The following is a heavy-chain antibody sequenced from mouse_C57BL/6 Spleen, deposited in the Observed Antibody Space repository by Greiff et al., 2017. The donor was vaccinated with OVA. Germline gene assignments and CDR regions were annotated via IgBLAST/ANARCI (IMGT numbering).Heavy chain of an antibody. V-gene: IGHV7-3*01. Sequence: EVKLMESGGGLVQPGGSLSLSCAASGFTFTDYYMSWVRQPPGKALEWLGFIRNKANGYTTEYSASVKGRFTISRDNSQSILYLQMNALRAEDSATYYCARYGGNPYFDVWGTGTTVTVSS. CDR1: GFTFTDYY. CDR2: IRNKANGYTT. D-gene: IGHD2-1*01. J-gene: IGHJ1*03. CDR3: ARYGGNPYFDV.